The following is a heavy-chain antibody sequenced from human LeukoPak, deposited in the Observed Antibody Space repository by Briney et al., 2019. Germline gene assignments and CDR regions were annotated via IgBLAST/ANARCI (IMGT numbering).Heavy chain of an antibody. V-gene: IGHV4-34*01. Sequence: SETLSLTCAVYGGSFSGCYWSWIRQPPGKGLERIGEINHSGSTNYNPSLKGRVTISVDTSKNQFSLKLSSVTAADTAVYYCARGGRFLTGGRFDYWGQGTLVTVSS. CDR2: INHSGST. D-gene: IGHD3-9*01. J-gene: IGHJ4*02. CDR3: ARGGRFLTGGRFDY. CDR1: GGSFSGCY.